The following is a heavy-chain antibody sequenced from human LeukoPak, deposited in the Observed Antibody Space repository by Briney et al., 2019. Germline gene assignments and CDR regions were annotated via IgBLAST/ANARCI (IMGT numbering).Heavy chain of an antibody. V-gene: IGHV3-23*01. CDR3: AKPNPQYSLGGGGFDY. D-gene: IGHD6-6*01. J-gene: IGHJ4*02. CDR1: GFTFSRFS. Sequence: GGSLRFSCAASGFTFSRFSMNWVRQAPGKGLEWVSAISGSGGSTYYADSVKGRFTISRDNSKNTLYLQMNSLRAEDTAVYYCAKPNPQYSLGGGGFDYWGQGTLVTVSS. CDR2: ISGSGGST.